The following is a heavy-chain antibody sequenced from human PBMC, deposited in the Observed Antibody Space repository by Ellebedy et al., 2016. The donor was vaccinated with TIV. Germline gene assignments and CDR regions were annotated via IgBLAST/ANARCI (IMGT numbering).Heavy chain of an antibody. CDR1: ELTVTSNF. J-gene: IGHJ3*02. CDR2: IAIDSTT. CDR3: ARETYNDVDLKQWGNFDI. Sequence: GGSLRLSCAASELTVTSNFMSWVRQAPGKGLAWVSTIAIDSTTYYADSVKGRFTISKDNSKNTLDIQMNSLRAEDTAVYYCARETYNDVDLKQWGNFDIWGQGTMVTVSS. D-gene: IGHD1/OR15-1a*01. V-gene: IGHV3-66*01.